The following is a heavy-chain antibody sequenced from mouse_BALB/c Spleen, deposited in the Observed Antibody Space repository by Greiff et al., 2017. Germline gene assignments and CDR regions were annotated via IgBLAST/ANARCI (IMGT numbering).Heavy chain of an antibody. CDR3: ARHVYDYGAWFAY. D-gene: IGHD2-4*01. J-gene: IGHJ3*01. Sequence: EVMLVESGGGLVQPGGSLKLSCAASGFTFSSYTMSWVRQTPEKRLEWVANISNGGGSTYYPDTVKGRFTISRDNAKNTLYLQMSSLKSEDTAMYYCARHVYDYGAWFAYWGQGTLVTVSA. CDR2: ISNGGGST. V-gene: IGHV5-12-2*01. CDR1: GFTFSSYT.